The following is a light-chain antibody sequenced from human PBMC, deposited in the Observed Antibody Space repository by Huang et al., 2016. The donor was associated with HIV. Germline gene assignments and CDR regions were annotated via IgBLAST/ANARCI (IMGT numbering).Light chain of an antibody. Sequence: DIQMTQSPSSLSASVGDRVTITCRASQTINNYLNWYQQKPGEAPKILIYAASTLESGVPSRFSGSGSGTHFTLTINSLRPEDFATYYCQQSFTTLMYSFGQGTKLENK. J-gene: IGKJ2*01. V-gene: IGKV1-39*01. CDR1: QTINNY. CDR2: AAS. CDR3: QQSFTTLMYS.